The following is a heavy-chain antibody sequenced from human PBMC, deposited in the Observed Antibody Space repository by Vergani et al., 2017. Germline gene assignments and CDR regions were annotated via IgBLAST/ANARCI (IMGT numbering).Heavy chain of an antibody. Sequence: EVALLESGGNLVQPGGSLRLSFAASGFPFPNFAITLVRQAPGEGLEWVSGISGSGGFTYYADSVKGRFTISRDNSKNTMFLQMNNLRAEDTAVYYCAKDNVPGYYDSSGYCDDWGQGTLVTVSS. J-gene: IGHJ4*02. D-gene: IGHD3-22*01. CDR2: ISGSGGFT. CDR1: GFPFPNFA. CDR3: AKDNVPGYYDSSGYCDD. V-gene: IGHV3-23*01.